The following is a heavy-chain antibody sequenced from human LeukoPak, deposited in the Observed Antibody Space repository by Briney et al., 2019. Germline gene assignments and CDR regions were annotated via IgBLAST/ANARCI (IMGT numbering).Heavy chain of an antibody. Sequence: SETLSLTRNVSGYSISSGYYWGWIRQPPGKGLEYIGSIFHTGSADYNPSLKSRVTLSVDTSKNQFSLKLNSVTAADTAVYYCVREREKQWLFWGQGTLVPVSS. CDR3: VREREKQWLF. J-gene: IGHJ4*02. V-gene: IGHV4-38-2*02. CDR2: IFHTGSA. CDR1: GYSISSGYY. D-gene: IGHD6-19*01.